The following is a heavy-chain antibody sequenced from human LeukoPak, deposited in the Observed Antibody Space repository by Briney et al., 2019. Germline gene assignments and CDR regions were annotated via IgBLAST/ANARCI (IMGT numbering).Heavy chain of an antibody. CDR3: AREWWLRGYYYGMDV. J-gene: IGHJ6*02. CDR2: IYYSGST. Sequence: SETLSLTCAVYGGSFSGYYWSWIRQPPGKGLEWIGYIYYSGSTNYNPSLKSRVTISVDTSKNQFSLKLSSVTAADTAVYYCAREWWLRGYYYGMDVWGQGTTVTVSS. D-gene: IGHD2-15*01. V-gene: IGHV4-59*01. CDR1: GGSFSGYY.